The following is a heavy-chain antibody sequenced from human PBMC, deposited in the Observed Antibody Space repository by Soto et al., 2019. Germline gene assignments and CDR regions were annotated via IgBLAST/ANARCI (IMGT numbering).Heavy chain of an antibody. D-gene: IGHD6-13*01. CDR3: GRVPAAAAGIGIDH. Sequence: GSLKPFFGTSGFTFSGSWIHLVRPAAGKGLVWVARIHDYGSITNYADSVKGRFAICRDNAKNTLYLQMNSLRAEDTGVYYCGRVPAAAAGIGIDHWGQGILVSLYS. CDR1: GFTFSGSW. V-gene: IGHV3-74*01. J-gene: IGHJ4*02. CDR2: IHDYGSIT.